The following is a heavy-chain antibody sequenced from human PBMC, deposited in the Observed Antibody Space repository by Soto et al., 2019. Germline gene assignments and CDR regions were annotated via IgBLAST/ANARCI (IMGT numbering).Heavy chain of an antibody. CDR3: TRGRIAAHVFDY. CDR2: INHSGST. V-gene: IGHV4-34*01. D-gene: IGHD6-6*01. J-gene: IGHJ4*02. CDR1: GGSFSGYY. Sequence: SETLSLTCAVYGGSFSGYYWSWIRQPPGKGLEWIGEINHSGSTNYNPSLKSRVTISVDTSKNQFSLKLSSVTAADTAVYYCTRGRIAAHVFDYWGQGTLVTVSS.